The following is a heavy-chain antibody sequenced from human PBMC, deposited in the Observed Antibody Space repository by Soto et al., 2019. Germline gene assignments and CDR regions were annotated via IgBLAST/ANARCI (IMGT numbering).Heavy chain of an antibody. CDR3: ARDGSHYDVDY. Sequence: LVESGGGVAQPGRSLRLSCATSGFSFGPSGMRWVRQAPGKGLEWVAIIWNDGSTTYYADSVRDRFTISRDNSKNTLYLQMNSLRDEDTAVYYCARDGSHYDVDYWGQGTLVTVSS. D-gene: IGHD4-4*01. V-gene: IGHV3-33*01. J-gene: IGHJ4*02. CDR2: IWNDGSTT. CDR1: GFSFGPSG.